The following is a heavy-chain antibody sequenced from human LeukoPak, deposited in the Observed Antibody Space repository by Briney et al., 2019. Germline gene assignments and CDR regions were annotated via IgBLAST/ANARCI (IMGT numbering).Heavy chain of an antibody. D-gene: IGHD6-6*01. CDR3: ATSYTTTSALGN. V-gene: IGHV4-59*08. Sequence: SETLSLTCTVSGGSISTYYWSWIRQPPGKGLEWIGYIYYNGSTNYTPSLKSRVTISVDTSKNQFSLKLSSVTAADTAVYYCATSYTTTSALGNWGQGTLVTVSS. CDR2: IYYNGST. J-gene: IGHJ4*02. CDR1: GGSISTYY.